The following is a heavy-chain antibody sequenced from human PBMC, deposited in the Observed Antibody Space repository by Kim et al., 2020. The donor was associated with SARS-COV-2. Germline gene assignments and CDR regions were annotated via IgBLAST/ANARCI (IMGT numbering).Heavy chain of an antibody. Sequence: SETLSLTCTVSGGSISDYYWSWIRQPPGKRLEWIGSIYYSGSTNYNPSLNSRVTISVDTSRTQFSLKLSSVTAADTAVYYCARRSRGSWGGVAPWGQ. CDR3: ARRSRGSWGGVAP. J-gene: IGHJ5*02. V-gene: IGHV4-59*13. D-gene: IGHD6-13*01. CDR2: IYYSGST. CDR1: GGSISDYY.